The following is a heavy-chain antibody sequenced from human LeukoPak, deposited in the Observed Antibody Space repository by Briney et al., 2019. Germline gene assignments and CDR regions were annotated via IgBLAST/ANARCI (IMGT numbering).Heavy chain of an antibody. J-gene: IGHJ6*02. V-gene: IGHV4-59*01. CDR1: GGSISGYY. D-gene: IGHD3-16*01. Sequence: PSETLSLTCSVSGGSISGYYWTWVRQPPGKGLEWIGQIHYSGRADYNPSLKSRITMSVDTSRNQISLKLSSVTAADTAIYYCVRFGVNYDMDVWGQGTTDTVFS. CDR3: VRFGVNYDMDV. CDR2: IHYSGRA.